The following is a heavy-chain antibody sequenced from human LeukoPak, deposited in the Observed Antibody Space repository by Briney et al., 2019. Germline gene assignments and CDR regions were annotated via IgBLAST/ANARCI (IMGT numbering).Heavy chain of an antibody. D-gene: IGHD2-2*01. J-gene: IGHJ1*01. Sequence: GGSPRLSCAAYGFTVTTKSMAWVRQAPGRGLEWVSVFYSPGSTYYADSVHGRFTISRDNSLNTLFLQMNGLRVEDTAVYYCASARESCIGSTCYEYFHHWGQGTPLTVSS. CDR1: GFTVTTKS. CDR3: ASARESCIGSTCYEYFHH. CDR2: FYSPGST. V-gene: IGHV3-53*01.